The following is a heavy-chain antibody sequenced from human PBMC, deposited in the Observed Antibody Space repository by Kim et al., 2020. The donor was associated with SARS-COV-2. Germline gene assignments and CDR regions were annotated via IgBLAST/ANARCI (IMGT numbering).Heavy chain of an antibody. CDR3: ARDYDILTGYQPGY. J-gene: IGHJ4*02. V-gene: IGHV3-30*07. Sequence: DSRESRFTISRDNSKNTLYLHMNRLRAEDTAVYYCARDYDILTGYQPGYWGQGTLVTVSS. D-gene: IGHD3-9*01.